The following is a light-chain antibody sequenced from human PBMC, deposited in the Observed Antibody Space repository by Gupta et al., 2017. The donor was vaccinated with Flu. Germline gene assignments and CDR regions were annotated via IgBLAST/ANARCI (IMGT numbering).Light chain of an antibody. J-gene: IGKJ1*01. CDR3: QQANSFPRT. V-gene: IGKV1-12*01. CDR2: ATS. CDR1: QGLNSW. Sequence: DIQLTQSPSSVSASVGDRVTITCRASQGLNSWLAWYQQKPGKAPKLLIRATSSLQSGVPSRFSGSESGTDFTLTISSLQPEDFATYYCQQANSFPRTFGQGTKVEIK.